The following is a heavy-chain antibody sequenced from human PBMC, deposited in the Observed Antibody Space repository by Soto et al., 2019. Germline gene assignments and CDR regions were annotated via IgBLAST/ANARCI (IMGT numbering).Heavy chain of an antibody. D-gene: IGHD1-26*01. V-gene: IGHV1-3*01. CDR2: INAGNGNT. J-gene: IGHJ2*01. Sequence: QVQLVQSGAEVKKPGASVKGSCKASGYTFTSYAMHLVRQAPGQRLEWMGWINAGNGNTKYTQKFQDRVIIPRATSASTGYMELSRLSSEDMAVYYCARGGSLYLYFDLWGRVTLVTFSS. CDR3: ARGGSLYLYFDL. CDR1: GYTFTSYA.